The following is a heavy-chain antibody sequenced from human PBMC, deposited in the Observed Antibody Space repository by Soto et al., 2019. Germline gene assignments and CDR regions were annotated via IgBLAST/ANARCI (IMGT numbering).Heavy chain of an antibody. D-gene: IGHD2-15*01. Sequence: SVKVSCKASGGTFSSYAISWVRQAPGQGLEWMGGIIPIFGTANYAQKFQGRVTMTADKSTSTAYMELSSLRSEDTAVYYCARRQYVCSGGSCRLYNLFDPWGQGTLVTVSS. CDR2: IIPIFGTA. CDR1: GGTFSSYA. J-gene: IGHJ5*02. V-gene: IGHV1-69*06. CDR3: ARRQYVCSGGSCRLYNLFDP.